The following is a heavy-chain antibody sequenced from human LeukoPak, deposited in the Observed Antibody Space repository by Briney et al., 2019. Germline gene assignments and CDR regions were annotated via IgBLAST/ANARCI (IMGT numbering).Heavy chain of an antibody. J-gene: IGHJ6*02. CDR1: GFTFSSYS. D-gene: IGHD2/OR15-2a*01. CDR3: AKYVSARGPPYALAV. V-gene: IGHV3-21*04. CDR2: ISSSSSYK. Sequence: GGSLRLSCAASGFTFSSYSVNWVRQAPGKGLEWVSSISSSSSYKYYADSVKGRFTISRDNSKNTLYLQMNSLRAEDTAVYYCAKYVSARGPPYALAVWGQGTTVTVSS.